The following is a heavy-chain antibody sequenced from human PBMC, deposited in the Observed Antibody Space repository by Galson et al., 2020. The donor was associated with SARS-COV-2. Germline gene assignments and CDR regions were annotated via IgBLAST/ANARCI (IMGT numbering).Heavy chain of an antibody. V-gene: IGHV3-30*03. CDR1: GSTLSRYG. CDR2: ISGDGSEK. J-gene: IGHJ3*01. Sequence: GESLKISCAAPGSTLSRYGMHWVRQAPGKGLEWVAVISGDGSEKHYADSVKGRFTIARDNYKNILYLEMNTLRPEDTAVYFCATDSKYGDHLNAFDFWGQGTVVTVSS. D-gene: IGHD4-17*01. CDR3: ATDSKYGDHLNAFDF.